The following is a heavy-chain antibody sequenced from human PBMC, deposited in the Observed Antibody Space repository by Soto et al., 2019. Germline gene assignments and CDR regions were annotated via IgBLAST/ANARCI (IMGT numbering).Heavy chain of an antibody. J-gene: IGHJ6*03. CDR2: IYYSGST. V-gene: IGHV4-59*01. CDR3: ASLTYYYYYMDV. CDR1: GGSISSYY. Sequence: SETLSLTCTVSGGSISSYYWSWIRQPPGKGLGWIGYIYYSGSTNYNPSLKSRVTISVDTSKNQFSLKLSSVTAAYTAVYYCASLTYYYYYMDVWGKGTTVTVSS.